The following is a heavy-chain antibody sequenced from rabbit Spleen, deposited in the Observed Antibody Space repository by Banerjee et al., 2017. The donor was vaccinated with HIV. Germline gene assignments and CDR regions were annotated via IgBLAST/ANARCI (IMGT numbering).Heavy chain of an antibody. CDR2: IDTGSSSFT. D-gene: IGHD8-1*01. V-gene: IGHV1S45*01. CDR3: ARDTGSSFSSYGMDL. Sequence: QEQLEESGGGLVKPEGSLTLTCTASGFSFSSSSYMCWVRQAPGKGLEWIACIDTGSSSFTYFAHWAKGRFTIYKASSTTVTLQMTSLTAADTATYFCARDTGSSFSSYGMDLWVPGTLVTVS. CDR1: GFSFSSSSY. J-gene: IGHJ6*01.